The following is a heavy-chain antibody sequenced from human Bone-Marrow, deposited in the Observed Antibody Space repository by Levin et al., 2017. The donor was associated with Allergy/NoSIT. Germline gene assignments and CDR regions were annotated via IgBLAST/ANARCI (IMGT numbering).Heavy chain of an antibody. D-gene: IGHD1-26*01. CDR1: GFDFGDYA. Sequence: GGSLRLSCTTSGFDFGDYAISWFRQAPGKGFEWVAFIRTEAFGGTPEYAPSLKDRFTISRDDSKSIAYLQMNSLKREDTAVYFCTREPIVGSTPPRDKWGPGTLVTVS. CDR3: TREPIVGSTPPRDK. V-gene: IGHV3-49*03. J-gene: IGHJ4*02. CDR2: IRTEAFGGTP.